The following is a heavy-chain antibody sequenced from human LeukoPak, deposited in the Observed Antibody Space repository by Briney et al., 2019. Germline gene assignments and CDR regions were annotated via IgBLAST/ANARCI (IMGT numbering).Heavy chain of an antibody. Sequence: PSETLSLTCAVYGGSFSGYYWSWIRQPPGKGLEGIGENNHSGSTNYNPSLKSRVTISVHTSKNQFSLKLSSVTAADTAVYYCARAGVVVPATNWFDPWGQGTLVTVSS. J-gene: IGHJ5*02. V-gene: IGHV4-34*01. CDR3: ARAGVVVPATNWFDP. D-gene: IGHD2-2*01. CDR2: NNHSGST. CDR1: GGSFSGYY.